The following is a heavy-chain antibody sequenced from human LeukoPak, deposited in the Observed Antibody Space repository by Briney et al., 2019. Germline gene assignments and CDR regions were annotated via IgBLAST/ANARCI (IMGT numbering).Heavy chain of an antibody. CDR1: GGSISSYY. J-gene: IGHJ4*02. CDR2: IYSSGRP. CDR3: ARSGSSGYYY. Sequence: PSETLSLTCTVSGGSISSYYWSWIRQPAGKGLEWIGHIYSSGRPNYNPSLKSRVTMSVDTSKNQFSLKLTSVTAADTAVYYCARSGSSGYYYWGQGILVTVSS. D-gene: IGHD3-22*01. V-gene: IGHV4-4*07.